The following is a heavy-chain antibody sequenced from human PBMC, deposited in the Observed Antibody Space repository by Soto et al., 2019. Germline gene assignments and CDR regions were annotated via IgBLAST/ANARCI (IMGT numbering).Heavy chain of an antibody. V-gene: IGHV4-59*01. D-gene: IGHD2-15*01. J-gene: IGHJ6*03. CDR3: ARSYRRYCSGGSCYSYYYYYMDV. Sequence: SETLSLTCTVSGGSISSYYWSWIRQPPGKGLERIGYIYYSGSTNYNPSLKSRVTISVDTSKNQFSLKLSSVTAADTAVYYCARSYRRYCSGGSCYSYYYYYMDVWGKGTTVTVSS. CDR1: GGSISSYY. CDR2: IYYSGST.